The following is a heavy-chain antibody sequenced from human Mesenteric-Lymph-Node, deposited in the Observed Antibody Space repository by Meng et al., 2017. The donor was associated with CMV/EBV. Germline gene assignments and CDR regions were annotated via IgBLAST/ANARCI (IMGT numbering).Heavy chain of an antibody. CDR3: ARDTLTYSYGPGWIDP. CDR2: IFYSGSA. CDR1: GGSFISSWPY. Sequence: LLRQPGARPVKPSATLSLNCTVSGGSFISSWPYWGVIRPPPGKGLEWIGSIFYSGSAHYNPALESRVTISIDKSKNEFFLNLGSVTAADTAMYFCARDTLTYSYGPGWIDPWGQGTLVTVSS. J-gene: IGHJ5*02. D-gene: IGHD3-10*01. V-gene: IGHV4-39*02.